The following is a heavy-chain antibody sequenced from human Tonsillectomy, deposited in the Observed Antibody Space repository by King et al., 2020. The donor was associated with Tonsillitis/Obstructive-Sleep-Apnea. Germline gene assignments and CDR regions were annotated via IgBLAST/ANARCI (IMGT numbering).Heavy chain of an antibody. Sequence: QLVQSGAEVKKPGASVKVSCKASGYTFTSYAMHWVRQAPGQRLEWMGWINAGNGNTKYSQKFQGRVTITRDTSASTAYMELSSLRSEATAVYYCARVRRITGTTSLWFDPWGQGTLVTASA. D-gene: IGHD1-20*01. CDR1: GYTFTSYA. J-gene: IGHJ5*02. CDR2: INAGNGNT. CDR3: ARVRRITGTTSLWFDP. V-gene: IGHV1-3*01.